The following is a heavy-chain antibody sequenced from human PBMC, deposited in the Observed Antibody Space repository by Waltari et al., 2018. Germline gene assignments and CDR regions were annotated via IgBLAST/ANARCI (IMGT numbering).Heavy chain of an antibody. Sequence: QVKLRESGPGLVKPSGTLSLTCAVSGDSMGGRDWWCWVRQPPGRGLEWIGQINRSGKANYNPSLVSRTTVSIDTSNNQLSLKVTSATAADTAVYYCARDRGRGLYLDSWGQGTLVTVSP. D-gene: IGHD1-26*01. CDR1: GDSMGGRDW. J-gene: IGHJ4*02. CDR2: INRSGKA. CDR3: ARDRGRGLYLDS. V-gene: IGHV4-4*02.